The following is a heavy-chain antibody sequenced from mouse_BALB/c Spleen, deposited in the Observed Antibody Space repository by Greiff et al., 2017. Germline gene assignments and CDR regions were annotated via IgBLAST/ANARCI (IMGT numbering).Heavy chain of an antibody. CDR2: IRNKANGYTT. J-gene: IGHJ4*01. D-gene: IGHD1-1*01. CDR3: ALTFITTVPYAMDY. V-gene: IGHV7-3*02. CDR1: GFTFTDYY. Sequence: DVKLVESGGGLVQPGGSLRLSCATSGFTFTDYYMSWVRQPPGKALEWLGFIRNKANGYTTEYSASVKGRFTISRDNSQSILYLQMNTLRAEDSATYYCALTFITTVPYAMDYWGQGTSVTVSS.